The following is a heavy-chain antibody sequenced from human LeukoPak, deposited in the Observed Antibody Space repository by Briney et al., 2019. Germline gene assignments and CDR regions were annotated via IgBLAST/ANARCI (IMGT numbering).Heavy chain of an antibody. CDR1: GFTFSNYW. Sequence: GGSLRLSCAASGFTFSNYWMHWVRQAPGKGLEWVSRIRRDGTSTSYADSVKGRFTISRDNAKNTVYLEMNSLRAEDTAVYYCARERFDPWGQGTLVTVSS. V-gene: IGHV3-74*01. J-gene: IGHJ5*02. CDR2: IRRDGTST. CDR3: ARERFDP.